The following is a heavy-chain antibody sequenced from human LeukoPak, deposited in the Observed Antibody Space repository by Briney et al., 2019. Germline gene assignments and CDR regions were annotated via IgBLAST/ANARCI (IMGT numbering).Heavy chain of an antibody. CDR3: AREEGSGSLYYYYGMDV. CDR1: GGSISSYY. V-gene: IGHV4-4*07. CDR2: IYTSGST. D-gene: IGHD3-10*01. Sequence: SETLSLTCTVSGGSISSYYWSWIRQPAGKGLEWIGRIYTSGSTNYNPSLKSRVTMSVDTSKNQFSLKLSSVTAADTAAYYCAREEGSGSLYYYYGMDVWGQGTTVTVSS. J-gene: IGHJ6*02.